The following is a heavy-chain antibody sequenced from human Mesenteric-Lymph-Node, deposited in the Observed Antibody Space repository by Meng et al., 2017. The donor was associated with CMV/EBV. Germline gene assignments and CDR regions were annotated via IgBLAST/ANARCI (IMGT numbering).Heavy chain of an antibody. Sequence: GESLKISCAASGFTFSSYWMTWVRQAPEKGLEWVANIKKDGSGEYYVDSVKGRFTISRDNAKNSLYLQMNSLRAEDTAIYHCARDESVGTPIDYWGQGTLVTVSS. V-gene: IGHV3-7*01. D-gene: IGHD1-26*01. J-gene: IGHJ4*02. CDR2: IKKDGSGE. CDR1: GFTFSSYW. CDR3: ARDESVGTPIDY.